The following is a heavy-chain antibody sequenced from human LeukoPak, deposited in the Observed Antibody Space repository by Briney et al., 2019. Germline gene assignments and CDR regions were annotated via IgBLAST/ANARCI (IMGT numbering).Heavy chain of an antibody. V-gene: IGHV1-69*04. J-gene: IGHJ4*02. D-gene: IGHD2-15*01. CDR3: ARGGYCSGGSCYSGIGFRKYYFDY. CDR2: IIPILGIA. CDR1: GGAFSSYA. Sequence: SVKVSCKASGGAFSSYAISWVRQAPGQGLEWMGRIIPILGIANYAQKFQGRVTITADKSTSTAYMELSSLRSEDTAVYYCARGGYCSGGSCYSGIGFRKYYFDYWGQGTLVTVSS.